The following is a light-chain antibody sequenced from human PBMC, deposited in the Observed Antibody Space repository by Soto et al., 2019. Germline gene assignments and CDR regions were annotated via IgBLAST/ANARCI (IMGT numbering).Light chain of an antibody. CDR3: QQYESQPFT. CDR1: QNINTY. V-gene: IGKV1-33*01. Sequence: DIQMTQSPSSLSASVGDRVTITCRASQNINTYLNWFQQKPGKAPRLLISDSSHLERGVPSRFSGTRDGTDFVLAITSLQAEDVATYYCQQYESQPFTFGGGTKVDI. J-gene: IGKJ4*01. CDR2: DSS.